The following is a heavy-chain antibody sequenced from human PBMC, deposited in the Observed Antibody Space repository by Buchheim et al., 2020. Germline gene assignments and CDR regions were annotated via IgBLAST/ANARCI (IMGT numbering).Heavy chain of an antibody. CDR2: IYSGGNT. J-gene: IGHJ4*02. V-gene: IGHV3-66*02. CDR3: ARSHYYDSSGYRAFDY. CDR1: GFIVSRNY. D-gene: IGHD3-22*01. Sequence: EVLLVESGGGLVQPGGSLRLSCAASGFIVSRNYMNWVRQAPGKGLEWVSVIYSGGNTYSADSVKGRFTISRDNSKTTVYLQMNTLRAEDTAVYYCARSHYYDSSGYRAFDYWGQGTL.